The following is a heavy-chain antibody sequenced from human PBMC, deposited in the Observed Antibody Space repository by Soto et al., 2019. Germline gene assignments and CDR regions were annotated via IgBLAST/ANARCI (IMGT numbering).Heavy chain of an antibody. J-gene: IGHJ6*02. D-gene: IGHD4-17*01. CDR1: GYTLTELS. Sequence: ASVKVSCKVSGYTLTELSMHWVRQAPGKGLEWMGGFDPEDGETIYAQKFQGRVTMTEDTSTDTAYMELSSLRSEDTAVYYCATASTLVTTVTTSHYYYGMDVWGQGTTVTDSS. CDR2: FDPEDGET. CDR3: ATASTLVTTVTTSHYYYGMDV. V-gene: IGHV1-24*01.